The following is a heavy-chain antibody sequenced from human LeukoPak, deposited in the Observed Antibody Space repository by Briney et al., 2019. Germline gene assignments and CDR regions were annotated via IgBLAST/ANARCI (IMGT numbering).Heavy chain of an antibody. CDR2: IIPIFGIA. Sequence: SVKVSCKASGGTFSSYAISWVRQAPGQGLEWMGRIIPIFGIANYAQKFQGRVTITADKSTSTAYMELSSLRSEDTAVYYCARGSRNWNYGDYWGQGTLVTVSS. V-gene: IGHV1-69*04. J-gene: IGHJ4*02. CDR3: ARGSRNWNYGDY. D-gene: IGHD1-7*01. CDR1: GGTFSSYA.